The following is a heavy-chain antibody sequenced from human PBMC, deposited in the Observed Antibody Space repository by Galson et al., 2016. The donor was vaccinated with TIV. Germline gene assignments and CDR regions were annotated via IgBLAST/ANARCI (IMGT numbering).Heavy chain of an antibody. CDR2: IKQDGSET. V-gene: IGHV3-7*01. CDR3: ARGAGWLITH. J-gene: IGHJ4*02. CDR1: GFTFSSYW. Sequence: QPGGSLRLSCAASGFTFSSYWMNWVRQPPGKGLEWVANIKQDGSETYYVDSVKGRFTISRDNAKTSLYLQMNSPRDDDTAIYYCARGAGWLITHWGQGTLVTVSS. D-gene: IGHD6-19*01.